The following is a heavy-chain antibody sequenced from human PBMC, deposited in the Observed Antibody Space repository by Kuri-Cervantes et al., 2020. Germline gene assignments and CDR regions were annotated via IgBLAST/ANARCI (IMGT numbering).Heavy chain of an antibody. Sequence: ASVKVSCKASGYTFTAYQMHWVRQAPGQGLEWMGWIYPNSGDTNYAQKFQGRVTMTRDTSISTAYMELSRLRSDDTAVYYCARELDYYDSSGYAHWGQGTLVTVSS. CDR2: IYPNSGDT. CDR3: ARELDYYDSSGYAH. V-gene: IGHV1-2*02. J-gene: IGHJ4*02. D-gene: IGHD3-22*01. CDR1: GYTFTAYQ.